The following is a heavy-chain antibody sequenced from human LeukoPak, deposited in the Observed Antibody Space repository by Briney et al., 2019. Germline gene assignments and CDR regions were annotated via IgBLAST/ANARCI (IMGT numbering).Heavy chain of an antibody. V-gene: IGHV4-39*07. Sequence: SETLSLTCTVSGGSISSSSYYWGWIRQPPGKGLEWIGSIYYSGSTYYNPSLKSRVTISVDTSKNQFSLKLSSVTAADTAVYYCARVGRGSSWYSGYYFDYWGQGTLVTVSS. CDR2: IYYSGST. J-gene: IGHJ4*02. CDR1: GGSISSSSYY. CDR3: ARVGRGSSWYSGYYFDY. D-gene: IGHD6-13*01.